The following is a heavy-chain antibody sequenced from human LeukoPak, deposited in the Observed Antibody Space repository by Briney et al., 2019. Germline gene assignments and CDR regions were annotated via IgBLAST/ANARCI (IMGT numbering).Heavy chain of an antibody. D-gene: IGHD3-22*01. CDR1: GFTFSSYS. V-gene: IGHV3-21*01. CDR2: ISSSSSYI. J-gene: IGHJ4*02. CDR3: ARDLYDSSGYYYVGAFDY. Sequence: GGSLRLSCAASGFTFSSYSMNWVRQAPGKGLEWVSSISSSSSYIYYADSVKGRFTISRDNSKNTLYLQMNSLRAEDTAVYYCARDLYDSSGYYYVGAFDYWGQGTLVTVSS.